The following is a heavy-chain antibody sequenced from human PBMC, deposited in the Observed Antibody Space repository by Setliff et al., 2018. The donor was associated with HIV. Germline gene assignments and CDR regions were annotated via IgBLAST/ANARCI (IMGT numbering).Heavy chain of an antibody. V-gene: IGHV4-4*07. D-gene: IGHD2-2*01. CDR1: GDSISGTYY. J-gene: IGHJ4*02. CDR3: ARADCTSTSCFFGLGGGFFDS. Sequence: SETLSLTCTVSGDSISGTYYWNWIRQPAGKGLEWVGRIYKSGSSNANPALKSRVTMSVDTSRNQFSLTLKSVTAADTAVYYCARADCTSTSCFFGLGGGFFDSWGRGALVTVSS. CDR2: IYKSGSS.